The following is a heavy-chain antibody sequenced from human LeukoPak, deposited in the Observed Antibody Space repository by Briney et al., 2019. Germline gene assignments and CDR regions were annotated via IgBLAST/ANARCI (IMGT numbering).Heavy chain of an antibody. Sequence: ASVKVSCKASGYTFTGYYMHWVRQAPGQGLEWRGWINPNSGGTNYAQKFQGRVTMTRDTSISTAYMELSRLRSDDTAVYYCARDYGSGRPTQVDVWGKGTTVTISS. D-gene: IGHD3-10*01. V-gene: IGHV1-2*02. CDR3: ARDYGSGRPTQVDV. CDR1: GYTFTGYY. J-gene: IGHJ6*04. CDR2: INPNSGGT.